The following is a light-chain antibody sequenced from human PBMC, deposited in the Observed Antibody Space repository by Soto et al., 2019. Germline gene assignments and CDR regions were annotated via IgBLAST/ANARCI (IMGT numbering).Light chain of an antibody. Sequence: EIVLTQSPGTLSLSPGERATLSFMASQSVSSSYLAWYQQKPGQAPRLLIYGAYTRATGIPARFSGSGSGTEFTLTISSLQSEDFAVYYCQQYNNWPLTFGGGTKVDIK. J-gene: IGKJ4*01. CDR3: QQYNNWPLT. CDR1: QSVSSSY. V-gene: IGKV3-15*01. CDR2: GAY.